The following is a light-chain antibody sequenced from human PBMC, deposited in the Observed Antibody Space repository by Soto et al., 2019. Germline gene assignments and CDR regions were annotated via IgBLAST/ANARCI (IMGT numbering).Light chain of an antibody. J-gene: IGLJ2*01. CDR1: SSNIGNNY. CDR2: DNN. V-gene: IGLV1-51*01. CDR3: GTWDSSLSVVV. Sequence: QSVLTQPPSVSVAPGQKVTISCSGSSSNIGNNYVSWYQQLPGTAPKLLIYDNNKQPSGIPDRFSGSKSATSATLGITGLQTGDEADYYCGTWDSSLSVVVFGGGTKLTVL.